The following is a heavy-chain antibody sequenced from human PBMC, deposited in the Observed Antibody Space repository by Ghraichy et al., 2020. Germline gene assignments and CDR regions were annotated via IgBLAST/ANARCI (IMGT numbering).Heavy chain of an antibody. CDR3: ARDSLYDFWSGFGSVNWFDP. D-gene: IGHD3-3*01. CDR2: INHSGST. V-gene: IGHV4-34*01. Sequence: SETLSLTCAVYGGSFSGYYWSWIRQPPGKGLEWIGEINHSGSTNYNPSLKSRVTISVDTSKNQFSLKLSSVTAADTAVYYCARDSLYDFWSGFGSVNWFDPWGQGTLVTVSS. J-gene: IGHJ5*02. CDR1: GGSFSGYY.